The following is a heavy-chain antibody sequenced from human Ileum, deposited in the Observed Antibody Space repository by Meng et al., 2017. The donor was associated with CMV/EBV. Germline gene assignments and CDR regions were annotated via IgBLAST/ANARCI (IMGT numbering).Heavy chain of an antibody. J-gene: IGHJ4*02. D-gene: IGHD3-9*01. Sequence: GESLKISCAASGFPFSSYSLHWVRQAPGKGLDWVAVISGDGERSWYGDSVKGRFTIFRDNSKNTLFVQINSLRVEDTAVYYCARGQTGLYFDYWGQGTLVTVSS. CDR1: GFPFSSYS. V-gene: IGHV3-30*04. CDR2: ISGDGERS. CDR3: ARGQTGLYFDY.